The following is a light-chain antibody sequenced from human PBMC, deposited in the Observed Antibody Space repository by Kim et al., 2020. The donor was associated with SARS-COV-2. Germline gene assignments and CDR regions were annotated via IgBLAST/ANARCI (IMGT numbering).Light chain of an antibody. V-gene: IGLV3-19*01. CDR2: GKN. J-gene: IGLJ2*01. CDR1: SLRSYY. CDR3: NSRDSNDNVV. Sequence: SSELTQDPAVSVDLGQTVRITCQGDSLRSYYATWYQQKPGQAPIPVIYGKNNRPSGIPDRFSGSSSGNTASLTITGTQAGDEADYYCNSRDSNDNVVFGG.